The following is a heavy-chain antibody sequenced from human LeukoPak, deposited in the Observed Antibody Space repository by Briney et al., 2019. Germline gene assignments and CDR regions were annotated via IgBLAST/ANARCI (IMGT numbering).Heavy chain of an antibody. CDR2: IYYSGGNT. V-gene: IGHV3-23*01. CDR1: GFSFSNYA. D-gene: IGHD2-2*01. Sequence: GGSLRLSCAASGFSFSNYAMSWVRQAPGKGLEWVSTIYYSGGNTYSADSVKGRFTISRDNSRNMVYLQMNSLRAEDTAVYYCAKDHGVAVVPRRFDYWGQGALVTVSS. J-gene: IGHJ4*02. CDR3: AKDHGVAVVPRRFDY.